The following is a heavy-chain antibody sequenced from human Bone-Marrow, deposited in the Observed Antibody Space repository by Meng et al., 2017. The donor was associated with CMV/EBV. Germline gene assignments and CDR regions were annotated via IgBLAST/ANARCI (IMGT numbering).Heavy chain of an antibody. CDR3: ARVPAAPNYYYYGMDV. J-gene: IGHJ6*02. CDR1: GFAFSSYW. V-gene: IGHV3-74*01. D-gene: IGHD2-2*01. CDR2: INSDGSST. Sequence: GESLKISCAASGFAFSSYWMHWVRQAPGKGLVWVSRINSDGSSTSYADSVKGRFTISRDNAKNTLYLQMNSLRAEDTAVYYCARVPAAPNYYYYGMDVWGQGPTVTVSS.